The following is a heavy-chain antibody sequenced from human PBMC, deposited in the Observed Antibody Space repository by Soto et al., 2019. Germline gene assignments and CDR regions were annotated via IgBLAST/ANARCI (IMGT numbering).Heavy chain of an antibody. CDR1: DCFISSSNY. J-gene: IGHJ4*02. V-gene: IGHV4-4*02. D-gene: IGHD2-15*01. CDR2: VYHNGGP. CDR3: VRHGGRLFDY. Sequence: SETLSLTCTVSDCFISSSNYWSWVRQPPGKGLEWIGQVYHNGGPSYDPSLRSRVTMSIDKSKNQFSLNLSAVTVADTAVYFCVRHGGRLFDYWGPGHLVTVSS.